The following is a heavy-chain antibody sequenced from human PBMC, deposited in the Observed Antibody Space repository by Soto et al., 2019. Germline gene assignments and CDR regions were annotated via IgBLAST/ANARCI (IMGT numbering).Heavy chain of an antibody. CDR2: IYHTGDT. V-gene: IGHV4-38-2*02. Sequence: QVQLQESGPGLVKPSETLSLTCIVSSYSISDGYFWAWIRQPPGKGLEWVGSIYHTGDTYYNPSLRSQVTMSVDTSKNQFSLKMTFPPAADTAVYFCARDTNSLAPWGQGILGIVSS. D-gene: IGHD3-16*01. CDR1: SYSISDGYF. CDR3: ARDTNSLAP. J-gene: IGHJ5*02.